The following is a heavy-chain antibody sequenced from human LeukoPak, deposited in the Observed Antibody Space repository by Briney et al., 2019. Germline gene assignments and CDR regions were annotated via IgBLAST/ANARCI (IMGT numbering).Heavy chain of an antibody. CDR2: IYPGDSDT. CDR1: GYSFTSYW. J-gene: IGHJ4*02. Sequence: GESLKISCKGSGYSFTSYWIGWVRQMPGKGLEWMGIIYPGDSDTRYSPSFQGQVTISADKSISTAYLPWSSLKASDTAMYYCARLLEYCSGGSCYPGDYWGQGTLITVSS. CDR3: ARLLEYCSGGSCYPGDY. V-gene: IGHV5-51*01. D-gene: IGHD2-15*01.